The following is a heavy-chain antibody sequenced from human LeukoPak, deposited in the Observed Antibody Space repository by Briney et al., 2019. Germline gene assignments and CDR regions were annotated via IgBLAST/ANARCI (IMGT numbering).Heavy chain of an antibody. V-gene: IGHV4-39*01. CDR3: ARRQPSSGWYGGGTNWFDP. CDR2: IDYSGST. CDR1: GGSISSSSYY. Sequence: SETLSLTCTVSGGSISSSSYYWGWIRQPPGKGLEWIGSIDYSGSTYYNPSLKSRVTISVDTSKNQFSLKLSSVTAADTAVYYCARRQPSSGWYGGGTNWFDPWGQGTLVTVSS. D-gene: IGHD6-19*01. J-gene: IGHJ5*02.